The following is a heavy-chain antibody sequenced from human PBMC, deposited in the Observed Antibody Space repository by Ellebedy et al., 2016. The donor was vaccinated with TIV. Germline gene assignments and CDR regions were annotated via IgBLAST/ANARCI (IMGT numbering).Heavy chain of an antibody. CDR1: GGSVSSTRYY. Sequence: MPSETLSLTCSVSGGSVSSTRYYWAWIRQPPGKGLEYIGSVYYSGSPYYNPSFKSRVTISVDASKNQVSLSLTSVTAADTAVYYCARESSVAPGDWFDPWGQGTLVTVSS. D-gene: IGHD6-19*01. V-gene: IGHV4-39*02. CDR3: ARESSVAPGDWFDP. CDR2: VYYSGSP. J-gene: IGHJ5*02.